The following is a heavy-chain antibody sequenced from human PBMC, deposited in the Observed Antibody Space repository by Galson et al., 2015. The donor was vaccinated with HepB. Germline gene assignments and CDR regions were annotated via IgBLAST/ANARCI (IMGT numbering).Heavy chain of an antibody. V-gene: IGHV3-30*18. CDR2: ISYDGSNK. CDR3: AKGYSSGWRTPTDY. CDR1: GFTFSSYG. D-gene: IGHD6-19*01. Sequence: SLRLSCAASGFTFSSYGMHWVRQAPGKGLEWVAVISYDGSNKYYADSVKGRFTISRDNSKNTLYLQMNSLRAEDTAVYYCAKGYSSGWRTPTDYWGQGTLVTVSS. J-gene: IGHJ4*02.